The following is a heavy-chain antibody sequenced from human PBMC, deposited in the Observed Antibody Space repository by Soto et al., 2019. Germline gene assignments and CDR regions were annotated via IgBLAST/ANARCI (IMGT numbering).Heavy chain of an antibody. CDR1: GGSISSSSYY. D-gene: IGHD6-19*01. J-gene: IGHJ6*02. CDR2: IYYSGST. Sequence: PSETLSLTCTVSGGSISSSSYYWGWIRQPPGKGLEWIGSIYYSGSTYYNPSLKSRVTISVDTSKNQFSLKLSSVTAADTAVYYCASPGIAVAVTGSVYYYCDGMDVWGQGTTVPGSS. CDR3: ASPGIAVAVTGSVYYYCDGMDV. V-gene: IGHV4-39*01.